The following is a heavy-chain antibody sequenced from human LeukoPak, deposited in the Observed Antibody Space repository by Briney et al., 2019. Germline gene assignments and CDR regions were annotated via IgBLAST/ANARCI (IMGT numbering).Heavy chain of an antibody. V-gene: IGHV4-4*08. Sequence: KASETLSLTCTVSGGSISSYYWSWIRQPPGKGLEWIGYIYASGSTNYNPSLKSRVTISVDTSKNQFSLKLSSVTAADTAVYYCAREEDGYNSDFDYWGQGTLVTVSS. CDR1: GGSISSYY. D-gene: IGHD5-24*01. CDR2: IYASGST. J-gene: IGHJ4*02. CDR3: AREEDGYNSDFDY.